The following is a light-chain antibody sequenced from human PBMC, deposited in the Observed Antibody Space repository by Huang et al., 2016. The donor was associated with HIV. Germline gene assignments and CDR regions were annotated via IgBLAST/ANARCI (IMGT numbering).Light chain of an antibody. Sequence: DIQMTQSPSTLSASIGDRVTITCRASQSLSSWLAWYQQKPGKAPKLLIYKASSLERGVPSRFSGSGSGTEFTLTSSNLQPDDFATYYCQQYNTYPLTFGGGTKVEIK. CDR1: QSLSSW. CDR3: QQYNTYPLT. CDR2: KAS. V-gene: IGKV1-5*03. J-gene: IGKJ4*01.